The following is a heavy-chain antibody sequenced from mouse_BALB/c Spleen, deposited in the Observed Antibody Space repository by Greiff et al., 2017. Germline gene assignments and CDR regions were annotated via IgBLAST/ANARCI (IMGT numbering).Heavy chain of an antibody. J-gene: IGHJ2*01. Sequence: DVKLVESGGGLVQPGGSMKLSCVASGFTFSNYWMNWVRQSPEKGLEWVAEIRLKSNNYATHYAESVKGRFTISRDDSKSSVYLQMNNLRAEDTGIYYCTRRFTTVVAHFDYWGQGTTLTVSS. CDR1: GFTFSNYW. CDR3: TRRFTTVVAHFDY. V-gene: IGHV6-6*02. D-gene: IGHD1-1*01. CDR2: IRLKSNNYAT.